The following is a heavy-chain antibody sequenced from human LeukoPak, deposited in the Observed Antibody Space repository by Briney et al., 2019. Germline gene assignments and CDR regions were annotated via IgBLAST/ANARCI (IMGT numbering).Heavy chain of an antibody. CDR3: ATTRGCSGGSCYHSLDY. J-gene: IGHJ4*02. CDR2: IYYSGST. D-gene: IGHD2-15*01. CDR1: GGSISSSSYY. Sequence: SETLSPTCTVSGGSISSSSYYWGWIRQPPGKGLGWIGSIYYSGSTYYNPSLKSRVTISVDTSKNQFSLKLSSVTAADTAVYYCATTRGCSGGSCYHSLDYWGQGTLVTVSS. V-gene: IGHV4-39*01.